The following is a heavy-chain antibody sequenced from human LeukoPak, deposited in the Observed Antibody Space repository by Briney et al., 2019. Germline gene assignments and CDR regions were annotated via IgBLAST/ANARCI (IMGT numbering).Heavy chain of an antibody. Sequence: SETLSLTCAVYGGSISSYYWSWIRQPPGKGLEWIGYIYYSGSTNYNPSLKSRVTISVDTSKNQFSLKLSSVTAADTAVYYCAREQQLALGGMDVWGQGTTVTVSS. D-gene: IGHD6-13*01. CDR2: IYYSGST. CDR1: GGSISSYY. CDR3: AREQQLALGGMDV. V-gene: IGHV4-59*01. J-gene: IGHJ6*02.